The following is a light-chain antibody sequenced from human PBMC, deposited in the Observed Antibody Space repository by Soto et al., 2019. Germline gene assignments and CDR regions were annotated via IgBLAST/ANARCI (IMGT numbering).Light chain of an antibody. Sequence: DIQMTQSPSTLSASVGDRVTITCRASQSISSWLAWYQQKPGKAPKLLIYKASSLESGVPSRFSGSGSGTEFTLTISCLQPDDFATYYCQQYNRPYTFGQGTKLEIK. V-gene: IGKV1-5*03. CDR1: QSISSW. J-gene: IGKJ2*01. CDR3: QQYNRPYT. CDR2: KAS.